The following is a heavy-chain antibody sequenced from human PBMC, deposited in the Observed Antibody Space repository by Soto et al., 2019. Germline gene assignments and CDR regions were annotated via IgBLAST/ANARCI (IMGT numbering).Heavy chain of an antibody. V-gene: IGHV1-69*01. CDR2: IIPIFGTA. CDR1: GGTFSSYA. CDR3: ARDPNPAGYSGYDGY. J-gene: IGHJ4*02. D-gene: IGHD5-12*01. Sequence: QVQLVQSGAEVKKPGSSVKVSCKASGGTFSSYAISWVRQAPGQGLEWMGGIIPIFGTANYAQKFQGRVTITADESTSTDYMELSRLRSEDTAVYYCARDPNPAGYSGYDGYWGQGTLVTVSS.